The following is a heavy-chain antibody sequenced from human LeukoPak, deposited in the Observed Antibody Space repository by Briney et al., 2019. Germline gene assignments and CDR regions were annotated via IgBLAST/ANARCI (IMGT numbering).Heavy chain of an antibody. V-gene: IGHV3-23*01. CDR2: ISGRGHTT. J-gene: IGHJ4*02. D-gene: IGHD3-22*01. Sequence: PGGSLRISCAASGFTFGSYAMSWVRQAPGKGLEWVSGISGRGHTTYHADSVRGRFTISRDNSKNTLYLQMNSLRVDDSAVYYCAKGGHYDSSGYSPFDYRGQGTLVTVSS. CDR1: GFTFGSYA. CDR3: AKGGHYDSSGYSPFDY.